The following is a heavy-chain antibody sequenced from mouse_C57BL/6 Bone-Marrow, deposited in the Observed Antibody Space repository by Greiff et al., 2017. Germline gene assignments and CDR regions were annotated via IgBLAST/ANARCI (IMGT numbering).Heavy chain of an antibody. D-gene: IGHD2-3*01. CDR2: ISDGGSYT. V-gene: IGHV5-4*01. Sequence: EVQLVESGGGLVKPGGSLKLSCAASGFTFSSYAMSWVRQTPEKRLEWVATISDGGSYTSYPDNVKGRFTISRDNAKNNLYLQMSHLKSEDTARYYCARGLLPYAMDYGGQGTSVTVSS. CDR1: GFTFSSYA. J-gene: IGHJ4*01. CDR3: ARGLLPYAMDY.